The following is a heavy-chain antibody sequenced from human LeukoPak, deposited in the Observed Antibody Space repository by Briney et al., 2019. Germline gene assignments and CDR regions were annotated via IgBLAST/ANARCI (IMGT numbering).Heavy chain of an antibody. CDR3: ARGYDFWSGYYYLDY. CDR2: INTNTGNP. V-gene: IGHV7-4-1*02. CDR1: GYTFASHD. D-gene: IGHD3-3*01. Sequence: GASVKVSCKASGYTFASHDINWVRQAPGQGLEWMGWINTNTGNPTYAQGFTGRFVFSLDTSVSTAYLQISSLKAEDTAVYYCARGYDFWSGYYYLDYWGQGTLVTVSS. J-gene: IGHJ4*02.